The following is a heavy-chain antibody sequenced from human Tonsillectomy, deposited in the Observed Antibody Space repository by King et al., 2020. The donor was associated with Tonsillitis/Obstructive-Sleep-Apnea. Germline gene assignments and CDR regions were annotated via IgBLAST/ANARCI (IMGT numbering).Heavy chain of an antibody. CDR3: ARPTSIEVVTATKIVDAFDM. Sequence: VQLVESGAEVKKPGESLKISCKGSGYSFTSHWIGWVRQMPGKGLEWMGIIYPGDSDTRYSPSFQGQVTISADKSISTAYLQWSSLKASDTAMYYCARPTSIEVVTATKIVDAFDMWGQGTKVTVSS. CDR1: GYSFTSHW. CDR2: IYPGDSDT. J-gene: IGHJ3*02. D-gene: IGHD2-2*01. V-gene: IGHV5-51*01.